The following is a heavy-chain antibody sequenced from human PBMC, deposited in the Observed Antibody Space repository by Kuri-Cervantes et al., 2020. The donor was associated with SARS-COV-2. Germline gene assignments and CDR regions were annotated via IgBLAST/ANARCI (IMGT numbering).Heavy chain of an antibody. V-gene: IGHV4-59*01. CDR1: GGSISSYY. Sequence: SETLSLTCTVSGGSISSYYWSWIRQPPGKGLEWIGYIYYSGSTNYNPSLKSRVTISVDTSKNQFSLKLSSVTAAATAVYYCARDRRGPSDAFDIWGQGTKVTVSS. CDR2: IYYSGST. CDR3: ARDRRGPSDAFDI. J-gene: IGHJ3*02. D-gene: IGHD3-10*01.